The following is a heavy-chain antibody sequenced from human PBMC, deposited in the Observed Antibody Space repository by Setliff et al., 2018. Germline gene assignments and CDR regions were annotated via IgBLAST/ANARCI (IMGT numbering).Heavy chain of an antibody. CDR2: IYWDDDK. Sequence: SGPTLVNPTQTLTLTCTVSGFSLNTNEVGVGWIRQPPGKALEWLALIYWDDDKKYSPFLQSRLAITRDTSKNQVVLTLSNMDPVDTGTYYCARTWITGGDPFEVWGQGTMVTVSS. CDR1: GFSLNTNEVG. V-gene: IGHV2-5*02. J-gene: IGHJ3*01. CDR3: ARTWITGGDPFEV. D-gene: IGHD7-27*01.